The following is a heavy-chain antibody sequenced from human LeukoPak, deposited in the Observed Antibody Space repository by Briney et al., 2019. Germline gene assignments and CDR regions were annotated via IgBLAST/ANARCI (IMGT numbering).Heavy chain of an antibody. J-gene: IGHJ4*02. CDR2: ISSSSSTI. D-gene: IGHD3-3*01. CDR1: GFTFSSYS. CDR3: AYDFWSGYHHY. Sequence: GGSLRLSCAASGFTFSSYSMNWVRQAPGKGLEWVSYISSSSSTIYYADSVKGRFTISRDNAKNSLYLQMNSLRAEDTAVYYCAYDFWSGYHHYWGQGTLVTVSS. V-gene: IGHV3-48*01.